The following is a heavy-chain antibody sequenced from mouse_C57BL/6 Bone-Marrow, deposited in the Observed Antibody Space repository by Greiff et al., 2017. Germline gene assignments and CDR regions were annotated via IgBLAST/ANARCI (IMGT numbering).Heavy chain of an antibody. J-gene: IGHJ4*01. D-gene: IGHD1-1*02. CDR2: ISDGGSYT. V-gene: IGHV5-4*03. CDR1: GFTFSSYA. Sequence: EVKVEESGGGLVKPGGSLKLSCAASGFTFSSYAMSWVRQTPEKRLEWVATISDGGSYTYYPDNVKGRFTISRDNAKNNLYLQMSHLKSEDTAMYYCARGGGYAMDYWGQGTSVTVSS. CDR3: ARGGGYAMDY.